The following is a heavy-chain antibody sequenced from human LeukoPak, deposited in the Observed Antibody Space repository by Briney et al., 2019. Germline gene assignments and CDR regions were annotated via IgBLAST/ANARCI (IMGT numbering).Heavy chain of an antibody. D-gene: IGHD2-15*01. CDR1: GGSISSSSYY. V-gene: IGHV4-39*07. Sequence: SETLSLTCTVSGGSISSSSYYWGWIRQPPGKGLEWIGEIYHSGSTNYNPSLKSRVTISVDKSKNQFSLKLSSVTAADTAVYYCARVDGDCSGGSCYPYYYYYGMDVWGQGTTVTVSS. CDR3: ARVDGDCSGGSCYPYYYYYGMDV. J-gene: IGHJ6*02. CDR2: IYHSGST.